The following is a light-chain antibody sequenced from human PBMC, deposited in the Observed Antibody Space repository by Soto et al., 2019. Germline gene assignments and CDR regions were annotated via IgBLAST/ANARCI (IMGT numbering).Light chain of an antibody. CDR2: AAS. CDR1: QSIRRY. Sequence: DIQMTQSPSSLSASVGDRVIITCRTSQSIRRYLNWYQQKPGKAPKLLIYAASSLQSGVPSRFSGSGSGTDLTLTISSLQPEDFAPYYCQQSYSSLITFGQGTRLEIK. V-gene: IGKV1-39*01. CDR3: QQSYSSLIT. J-gene: IGKJ5*01.